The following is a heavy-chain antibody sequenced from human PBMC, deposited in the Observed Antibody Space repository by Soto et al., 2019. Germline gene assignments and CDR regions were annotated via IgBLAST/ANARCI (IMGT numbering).Heavy chain of an antibody. V-gene: IGHV1-69*05. CDR1: GGTFSSYA. J-gene: IGHJ5*02. CDR3: AAAPRYYHDSSVRGWFAP. D-gene: IGHD3-22*01. CDR2: IIPIFGTA. Sequence: GASVKVSCKASGGTFSSYAISWVRQAPGQGLEWMGGIIPIFGTANYAQKFQEKVTITRDMSTSTAYMELSSLTAEDTAVYYCAAAPRYYHDSSVRGWFAPWGQGTLVTVSS.